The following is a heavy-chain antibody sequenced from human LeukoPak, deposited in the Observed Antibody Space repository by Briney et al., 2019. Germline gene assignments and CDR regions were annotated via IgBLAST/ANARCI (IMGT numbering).Heavy chain of an antibody. CDR3: ARVVVVITNDISDI. V-gene: IGHV1-69*13. CDR1: GGGFSSFA. Sequence: GALVKVSCKTFGGGFSSFAITWVRQAPGQGLEWMGGIIPISGTTKYAQKFQGRVTITADESTSTAYMELSSLRSEDTAMYYCARVVVVITNDISDIWGQGTMVIVSS. CDR2: IIPISGTT. D-gene: IGHD3-22*01. J-gene: IGHJ3*02.